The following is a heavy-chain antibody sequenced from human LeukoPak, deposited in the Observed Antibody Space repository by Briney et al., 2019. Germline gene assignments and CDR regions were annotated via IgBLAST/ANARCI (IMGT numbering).Heavy chain of an antibody. V-gene: IGHV4-39*07. CDR2: IYISATT. Sequence: SETLSLTCTVSGGSISSTNYYWGWIRQPPGKGLEWIGRIYISATTYYNPSLKSRVTILVDTSKNQFSLKLSSVTAADTAVYYCAREGGDYGGNSQFWYFDLWGRGTLVTVSS. J-gene: IGHJ2*01. CDR3: AREGGDYGGNSQFWYFDL. D-gene: IGHD4-23*01. CDR1: GGSISSTNYY.